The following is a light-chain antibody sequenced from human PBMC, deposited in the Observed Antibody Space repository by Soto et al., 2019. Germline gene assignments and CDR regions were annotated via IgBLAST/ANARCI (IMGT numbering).Light chain of an antibody. CDR1: QSVSSN. V-gene: IGKV3-20*01. Sequence: EIVVTQSPATLSVSPVERATLSCMASQSVSSNLAWYQQKPGQAPRLLIYGASSRATGIPDRFSGSGSGTDFTLTINRVEPEDFAVYFCQQYAGSPRTFGQGTKVDIK. J-gene: IGKJ1*01. CDR3: QQYAGSPRT. CDR2: GAS.